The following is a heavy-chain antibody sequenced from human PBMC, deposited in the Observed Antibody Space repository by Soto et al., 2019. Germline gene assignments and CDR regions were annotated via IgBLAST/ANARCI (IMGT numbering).Heavy chain of an antibody. J-gene: IGHJ4*02. CDR1: GGSISSYY. V-gene: IGHV4-59*01. D-gene: IGHD3-22*01. CDR3: ARETRRYYYDSSGYFDY. CDR2: IYYSGST. Sequence: NPSETLSLTCTVSGGSISSYYWSWIRQPPGKGLEWIGYIYYSGSTNYNPSLKSRVTISVDTSKNQFSLKLSSVTAADTAVYYCARETRRYYYDSSGYFDYWGQGTLVPVSS.